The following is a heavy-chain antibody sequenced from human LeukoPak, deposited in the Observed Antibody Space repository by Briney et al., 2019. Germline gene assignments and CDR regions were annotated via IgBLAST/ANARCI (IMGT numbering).Heavy chain of an antibody. V-gene: IGHV1-2*02. CDR3: WYYYDSSNAVVNAFDI. D-gene: IGHD3-22*01. Sequence: ASVKVSCKASGYTFTGYYMHWVRQAPGQGLEWMGWINPNSGGTNYAQKFQGRVTMTRDTSISTAYMELSRLRSDDTAVYYCWYYYDSSNAVVNAFDIWGQGTMVTVSS. CDR2: INPNSGGT. J-gene: IGHJ3*02. CDR1: GYTFTGYY.